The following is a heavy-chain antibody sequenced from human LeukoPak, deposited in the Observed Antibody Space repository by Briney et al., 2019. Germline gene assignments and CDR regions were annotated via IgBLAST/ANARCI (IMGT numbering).Heavy chain of an antibody. CDR2: INPNSGGT. V-gene: IGHV1-2*02. CDR3: ARAPPGHNWFDP. CDR1: GYTFTGYY. Sequence: ASVKVSCKASGYTFTGYYMYWVRQAPGQGLEWMGWINPNSGGTNYAQKFQGRVTMTRDTSISTAYMELSRLRSDDTAVYYCARAPPGHNWFDPWGQGTLVTVSS. J-gene: IGHJ5*02.